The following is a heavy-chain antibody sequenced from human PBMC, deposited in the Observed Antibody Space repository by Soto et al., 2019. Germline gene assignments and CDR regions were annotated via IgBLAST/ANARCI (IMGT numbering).Heavy chain of an antibody. D-gene: IGHD3-3*01. V-gene: IGHV1-3*01. CDR3: ARDLETIFGVVMYYYGMDV. Sequence: QVRLVQSGAEVKKPGASVKVSCKASGYTFTSYAMHWVRQAPGQRLEWMGWINAGNGNTKYSQKFQGRVTITRDTSASTAYMELSSLRSEDTAVYYCARDLETIFGVVMYYYGMDVWGQGTTVTVSS. J-gene: IGHJ6*02. CDR1: GYTFTSYA. CDR2: INAGNGNT.